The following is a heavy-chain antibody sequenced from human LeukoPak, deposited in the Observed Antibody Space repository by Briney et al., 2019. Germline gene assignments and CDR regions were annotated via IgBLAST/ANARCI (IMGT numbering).Heavy chain of an antibody. CDR2: MRYGESDT. CDR1: GFTFSSYG. CDR3: AKGGSSGWYHLDF. J-gene: IGHJ4*02. V-gene: IGHV3-30*02. Sequence: GGSLRLSCSASGFTFSSYGMHWVRQVPGKGLEWVAFMRYGESDTYYTDSVKGRFTISRDNSKNTLYLQMNSLRAEDSAIYYCAKGGSSGWYHLDFWGQGTLVTVSS. D-gene: IGHD6-19*01.